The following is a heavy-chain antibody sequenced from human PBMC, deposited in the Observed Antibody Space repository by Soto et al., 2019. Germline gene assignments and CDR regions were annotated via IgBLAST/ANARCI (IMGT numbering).Heavy chain of an antibody. Sequence: QVQLQESGPGLVKPSQTLSLTCTVSGGSISSGGYYWSWTRQHPGKGLEWTGYIYYSGSTYYTPALKSRVTISVDTSKNQFSLKLSSVTAADTAVYYCARGRRDGFFGVGYCYGMDGWGQGTTVTVSS. CDR2: IYYSGST. CDR3: ARGRRDGFFGVGYCYGMDG. D-gene: IGHD3-3*01. J-gene: IGHJ6*02. CDR1: GGSISSGGYY. V-gene: IGHV4-31*03.